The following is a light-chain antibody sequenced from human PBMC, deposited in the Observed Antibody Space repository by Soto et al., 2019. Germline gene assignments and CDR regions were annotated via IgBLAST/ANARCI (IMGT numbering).Light chain of an antibody. CDR1: NSDVGSYNL. V-gene: IGLV2-23*02. CDR2: EVS. J-gene: IGLJ2*01. Sequence: QSVLTQPASVSGSPGQSITISCTGTNSDVGSYNLVSWYQQHPGKAPKLMIYEVSKRPSGVCNRFSGSKSGNTASLTLSGLQAEDEADYYCCSYAGSSTLYVVFGGGTKLTVL. CDR3: CSYAGSSTLYVV.